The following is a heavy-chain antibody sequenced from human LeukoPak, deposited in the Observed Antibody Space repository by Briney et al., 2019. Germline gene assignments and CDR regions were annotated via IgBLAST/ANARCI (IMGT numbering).Heavy chain of an antibody. D-gene: IGHD6-13*01. CDR2: INPNSGGT. J-gene: IGHJ4*02. V-gene: IGHV1-2*02. CDR1: GYTFTNYA. CDR3: ARVTAAGLLDY. Sequence: GASVTVSCKTSGYTFTNYAMNWVRQAPGQGLEWMGWINPNSGGTNYAQKFQGRVTMTRDTSISTAYMELSRLRSDDTAVYYCARVTAAGLLDYWGQGTLVTVSS.